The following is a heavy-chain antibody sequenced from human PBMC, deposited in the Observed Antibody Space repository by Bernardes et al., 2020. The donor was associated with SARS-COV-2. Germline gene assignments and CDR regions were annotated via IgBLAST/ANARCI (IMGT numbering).Heavy chain of an antibody. V-gene: IGHV4-39*01. J-gene: IGHJ3*02. D-gene: IGHD2-8*01. CDR3: ARLGLGYCTNGVCQNAFDI. CDR1: GGSISSSSYY. CDR2: MYYSGST. Sequence: SETLSLTCTVSGGSISSSSYYWGWIRQPPGKGLEWIGSMYYSGSTYYNPSLKSRVTISVDTSKNQFSLKLSSVTAADTAVYYCARLGLGYCTNGVCQNAFDIWGQGTMVTVSS.